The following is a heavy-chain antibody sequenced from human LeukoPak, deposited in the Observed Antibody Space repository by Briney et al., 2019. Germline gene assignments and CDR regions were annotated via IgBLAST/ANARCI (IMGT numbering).Heavy chain of an antibody. J-gene: IGHJ4*01. D-gene: IGHD6-6*01. CDR2: IGGSGDKT. Sequence: PGGSLRLSCTASGFSFSYGMSWVRQAPGKGLEWVSAIGGSGDKTYYLDSVKGRFTISRDISKNTLFLQLNNLRAEDMAIYYCAAPPRAGARPPYDFWGHGTLVTVSS. CDR3: AAPPRAGARPPYDF. V-gene: IGHV3-23*01. CDR1: GFSFSYG.